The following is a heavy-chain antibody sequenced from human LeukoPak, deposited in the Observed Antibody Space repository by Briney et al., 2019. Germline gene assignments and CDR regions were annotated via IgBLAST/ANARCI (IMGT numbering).Heavy chain of an antibody. J-gene: IGHJ4*02. CDR1: GGTFSSYA. Sequence: SVKVSCKASGGTFSSYAISWVRQAPGQGLEWMGGIIPIFGTANYAQKFQGRVTITADESTSTAYMELSSLRSEDTAVYYCARDMRQDGYNYNPGHFDYWGQGTLVTVSS. CDR3: ARDMRQDGYNYNPGHFDY. V-gene: IGHV1-69*01. CDR2: IIPIFGTA. D-gene: IGHD5-24*01.